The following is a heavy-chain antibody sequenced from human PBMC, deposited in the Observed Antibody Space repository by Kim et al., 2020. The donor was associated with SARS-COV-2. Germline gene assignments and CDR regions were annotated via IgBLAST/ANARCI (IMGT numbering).Heavy chain of an antibody. CDR1: GGSISSYY. J-gene: IGHJ6*03. V-gene: IGHV4-59*08. CDR3: ARCQQLVSYRGSYNYYYYYMDV. Sequence: SETLSLTCTVSGGSISSYYWSWIRQPPGKGLEWIGYIYYSGSTNYNPSLKSRVTISVDTSKNQFSLKLSSVTAADTAVYSCARCQQLVSYRGSYNYYYYYMDVWGKGTTVTVSS. CDR2: IYYSGST. D-gene: IGHD1-26*01.